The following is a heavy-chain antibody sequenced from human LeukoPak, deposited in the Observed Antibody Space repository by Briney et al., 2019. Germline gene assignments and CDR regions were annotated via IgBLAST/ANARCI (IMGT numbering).Heavy chain of an antibody. V-gene: IGHV4-34*01. D-gene: IGHD6-6*01. Sequence: NWVRQPPGKGLEWIGEINHSGSTHYNPSLKSRVTILIDTSKNQFSLKLSSVTAADTAVYYCASLYSSSSGGYWGQGTLVTVSS. CDR3: ASLYSSSSGGY. J-gene: IGHJ4*02. CDR2: INHSGST.